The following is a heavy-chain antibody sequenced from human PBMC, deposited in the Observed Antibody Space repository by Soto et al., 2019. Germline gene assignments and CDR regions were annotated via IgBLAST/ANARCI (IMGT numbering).Heavy chain of an antibody. J-gene: IGHJ3*02. V-gene: IGHV3-48*03. Sequence: GGSLRLSCAASGFTFSSYDMNWVRQAPGKGLEWVSYISSSSSPIYYADSVKGRFTTSRDNAKNSLYLQMTSLRAEDTAVYYCARDLAGLDGAFDIWGQGTLVTVSS. CDR3: ARDLAGLDGAFDI. CDR2: ISSSSSPI. CDR1: GFTFSSYD. D-gene: IGHD6-13*01.